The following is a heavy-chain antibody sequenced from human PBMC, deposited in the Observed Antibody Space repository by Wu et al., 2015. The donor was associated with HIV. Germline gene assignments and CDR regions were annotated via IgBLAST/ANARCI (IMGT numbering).Heavy chain of an antibody. CDR2: IIPILDTA. D-gene: IGHD3-10*01. CDR3: AREGGYYDSGKILLFDY. Sequence: QVQLVQSGAEVKKPGSSVKVSCKASGGTFSSFAISWVRQAPGQGLEWMGGIIPILDTANYAQKFQGRVTISTDESTNTAFMELSSLRSDDTAVYYCAREGGYYDSGKILLFDYWGQGSLVTVSS. J-gene: IGHJ4*02. V-gene: IGHV1-69*05. CDR1: GGTFSSFA.